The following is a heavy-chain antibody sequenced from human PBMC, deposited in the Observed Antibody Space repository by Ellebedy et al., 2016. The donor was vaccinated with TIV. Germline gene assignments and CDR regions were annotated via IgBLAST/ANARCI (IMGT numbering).Heavy chain of an antibody. J-gene: IGHJ6*02. CDR3: ARDRQGIFGVVINVYYYYGMDV. V-gene: IGHV3-21*01. Sequence: GESLKISXAASGFTFSSYSMNWVRQAPGKGLEWVSSISSSSSYIYYADSVKGRFTISRDNAKNSLYLQMNSLRAEDTAVYYCARDRQGIFGVVINVYYYYGMDVWGQGTTVTVSS. CDR2: ISSSSSYI. D-gene: IGHD3-3*01. CDR1: GFTFSSYS.